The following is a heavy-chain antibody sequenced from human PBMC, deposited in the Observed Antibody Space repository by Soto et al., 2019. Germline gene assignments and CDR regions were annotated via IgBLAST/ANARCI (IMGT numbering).Heavy chain of an antibody. CDR3: ARELRITMVRGASRGIDYYYYYMDV. CDR1: GDSVSSNSAA. J-gene: IGHJ6*03. CDR2: TYYRSKWYN. D-gene: IGHD3-10*01. V-gene: IGHV6-1*01. Sequence: KQSQTLSLTCAISGDSVSSNSAAWNWIRQSPSRGLEWLGRTYYRSKWYNDYAVSVKSRITINPDTSKNQFSLQLNSVTPEDTAVYYCARELRITMVRGASRGIDYYYYYMDVWGKGTTVTVSS.